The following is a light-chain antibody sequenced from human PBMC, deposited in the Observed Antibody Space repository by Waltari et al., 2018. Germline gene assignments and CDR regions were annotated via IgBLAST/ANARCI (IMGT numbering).Light chain of an antibody. J-gene: IGLJ3*02. Sequence: QSALTQPPSASGSPGQSVTISCTGTSRDFGVYNYVPWYQHHPGKAPKLMIYEVNKRPSGVPDRFSGSKSANTASLTVSGLQAEDEADYYCSSYAGTNNVVFGGGTKLTVL. V-gene: IGLV2-8*01. CDR3: SSYAGTNNVV. CDR2: EVN. CDR1: SRDFGVYNY.